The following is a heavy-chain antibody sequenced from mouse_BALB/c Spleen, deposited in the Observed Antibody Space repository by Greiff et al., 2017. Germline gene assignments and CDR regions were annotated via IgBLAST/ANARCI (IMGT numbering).Heavy chain of an antibody. J-gene: IGHJ2*01. D-gene: IGHD1-2*01. CDR1: GYSFTGYY. V-gene: IGHV1S34*01. CDR2: ISCYNGAT. Sequence: LVKTGASVKISCKASGYSFTGYYMHWVKQSHGKSLEWIGYISCYNGATSYNQKFKGKATFTVDTSSSTAYMQFNSLTSEDSAVYYCARRGPYGSYYFDYWGQGTTLTVSS. CDR3: ARRGPYGSYYFDY.